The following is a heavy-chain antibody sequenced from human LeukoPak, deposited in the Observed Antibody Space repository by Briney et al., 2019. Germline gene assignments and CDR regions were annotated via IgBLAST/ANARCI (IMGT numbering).Heavy chain of an antibody. D-gene: IGHD1-26*01. J-gene: IGHJ6*02. V-gene: IGHV1-2*06. CDR2: INPNSGGT. Sequence: ASVKVSCKASGYTFTGYYMHWVRQAPGQGLEWMGRINPNSGGTNYAQKFQGRVTMTRDTSISTAYMELSRLRSDDTAVYYCARDPSLVGATSFDYYYYYGMDVWGQGTTVTVSS. CDR1: GYTFTGYY. CDR3: ARDPSLVGATSFDYYYYYGMDV.